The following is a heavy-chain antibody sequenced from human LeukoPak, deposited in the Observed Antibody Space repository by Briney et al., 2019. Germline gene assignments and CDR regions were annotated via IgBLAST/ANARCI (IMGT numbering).Heavy chain of an antibody. CDR2: IILIFGTA. CDR3: ARERGGARFDY. Sequence: SVKISCKASGGTFSSYAISWVRQAPGQGLEWMGGIILIFGTANYAQKFQGRVTITADESTSTAYMELSSLRSEDTAVYYCARERGGARFDYWGQGTLVIVSP. V-gene: IGHV1-69*13. J-gene: IGHJ4*02. D-gene: IGHD1-26*01. CDR1: GGTFSSYA.